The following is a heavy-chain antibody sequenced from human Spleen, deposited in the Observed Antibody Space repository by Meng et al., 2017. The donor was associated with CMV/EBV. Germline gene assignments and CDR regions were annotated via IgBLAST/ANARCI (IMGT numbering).Heavy chain of an antibody. CDR2: ISYDGSNK. V-gene: IGHV3-30*04. Sequence: GESLKISCAASGFTFSSYAMHWVRQAPGKGLEWVAVISYDGSNKYYADSVKGRFTISRDNSKNTLYLQMNSLRAEDTAVYYCAAVFWSGYRYYYYGMDVWGQGTTVTVSS. D-gene: IGHD3-3*01. CDR1: GFTFSSYA. CDR3: AAVFWSGYRYYYYGMDV. J-gene: IGHJ6*02.